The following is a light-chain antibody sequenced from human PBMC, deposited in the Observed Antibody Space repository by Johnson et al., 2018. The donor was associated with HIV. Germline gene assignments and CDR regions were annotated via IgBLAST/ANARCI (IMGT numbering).Light chain of an antibody. V-gene: IGLV1-51*01. Sequence: QSALTQPPSVSAAPGQKVTISCSGSSSNIENYYVSWYQHHPGTAPKLLIYDNNKRPSGIPDRFSGSKSGTSATLGITGLQTGDEADYYCGTWGGVFGTGTKVTVL. CDR3: GTWGGV. J-gene: IGLJ1*01. CDR2: DNN. CDR1: SSNIENYY.